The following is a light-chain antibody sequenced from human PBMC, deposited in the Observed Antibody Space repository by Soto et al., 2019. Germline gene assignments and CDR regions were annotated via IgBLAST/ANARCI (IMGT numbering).Light chain of an antibody. V-gene: IGKV1-39*01. J-gene: IGKJ1*01. CDR2: AAS. CDR3: QQSYSTLGT. Sequence: QMTQSPSSLSASVGDRAIITCRADHSINNYLNWYQQKPGQVPKLLIYAASTFQSGVPSRSSGSGSWRVFTLTINSLQPEDVATYYCQQSYSTLGTFGRGTRVEI. CDR1: HSINNY.